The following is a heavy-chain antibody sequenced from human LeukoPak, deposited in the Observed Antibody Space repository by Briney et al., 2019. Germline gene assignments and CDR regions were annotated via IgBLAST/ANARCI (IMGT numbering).Heavy chain of an antibody. Sequence: KSSETLSLTCTVSGGSISSGSYYWSWIRQPAGKGLEWIGRIYTSGSTNYNPSLKSRVTISVDTSKNQFSLKLSSVTAADTAVYYCARERAIGYCSSTSCDRTFDYWGQGTLVTVSS. D-gene: IGHD2-2*01. CDR2: IYTSGST. CDR3: ARERAIGYCSSTSCDRTFDY. J-gene: IGHJ4*02. V-gene: IGHV4-61*02. CDR1: GGSISSGSYY.